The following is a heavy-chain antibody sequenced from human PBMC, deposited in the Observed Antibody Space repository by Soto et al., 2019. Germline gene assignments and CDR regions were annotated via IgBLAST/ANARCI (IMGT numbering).Heavy chain of an antibody. D-gene: IGHD1-26*01. Sequence: SGGSLRLSCAASGFNFNSYTIKWVRQAPGKRLEWLSSISSSGYIFSTDSVRGRFTISRDNAKNSVYLQMSSLRAEDSAVYYCARRASRWGQGTMVT. CDR2: ISSSGYI. CDR3: ARRASR. CDR1: GFNFNSYT. V-gene: IGHV3-21*01. J-gene: IGHJ3*01.